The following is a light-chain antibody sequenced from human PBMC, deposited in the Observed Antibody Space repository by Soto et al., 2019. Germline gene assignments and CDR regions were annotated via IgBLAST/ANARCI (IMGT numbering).Light chain of an antibody. CDR3: AAWDDSLNGVV. CDR1: SSNIGSNT. V-gene: IGLV1-44*01. CDR2: SNN. Sequence: QSVLTQPPSASGTPGQRVTISCSGSSSNIGSNTVNWYQQLPGTAPKLLIYSNNQRPSGVPDRFSRSKSGTSASLAISGLQSEDEADYDCAAWDDSLNGVVFGGGTKLTVL. J-gene: IGLJ2*01.